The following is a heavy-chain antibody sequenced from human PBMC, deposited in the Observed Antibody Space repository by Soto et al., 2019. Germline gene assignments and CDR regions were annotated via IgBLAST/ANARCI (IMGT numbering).Heavy chain of an antibody. CDR3: ARHEGDYDILTGYYVN. CDR1: GGSISSYY. V-gene: IGHV4-59*08. CDR2: IYYSGST. J-gene: IGHJ4*02. D-gene: IGHD3-9*01. Sequence: SETLSLTCTVSGGSISSYYWSWIRQPPGKGLEWIGYIYYSGSTNYNPSLKSRVTISVDTSKNQFSLKLSSVTAADTAVYYCARHEGDYDILTGYYVNWGQGTLVTVSS.